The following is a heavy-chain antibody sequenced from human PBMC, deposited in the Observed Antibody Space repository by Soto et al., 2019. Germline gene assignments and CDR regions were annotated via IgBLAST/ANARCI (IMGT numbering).Heavy chain of an antibody. CDR3: ARDLYSSSWYVRAFDM. V-gene: IGHV1-46*03. D-gene: IGHD6-13*01. Sequence: QVHLVQSGAEVKKPGTSVKVSCKASEYTFSTYSLHWVRQAPGQGLEWMGIINPTTTSTSDAQKVQGRVTMTRDTSTSTVYLELSSLRSEDTAVYYCARDLYSSSWYVRAFDMWGQGTMVTVSS. J-gene: IGHJ3*02. CDR2: INPTTTST. CDR1: EYTFSTYS.